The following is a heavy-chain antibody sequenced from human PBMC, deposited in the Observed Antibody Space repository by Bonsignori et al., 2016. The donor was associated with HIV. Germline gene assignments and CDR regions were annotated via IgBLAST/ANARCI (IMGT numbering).Heavy chain of an antibody. CDR3: ARDTIYYDSSDYYIPSPGYFDY. J-gene: IGHJ4*02. CDR2: IYSGGST. D-gene: IGHD3-22*01. Sequence: VRQAPGKGLEWVSIIYSGGSTYYADSVKGRFAISRDNSKNTLYLQMNRLRAEDTAVYYCARDTIYYDSSDYYIPSPGYFDYWGQGTLVTVSS. V-gene: IGHV3-53*01.